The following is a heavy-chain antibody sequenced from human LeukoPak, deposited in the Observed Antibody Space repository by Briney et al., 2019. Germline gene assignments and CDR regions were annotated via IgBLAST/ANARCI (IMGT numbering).Heavy chain of an antibody. CDR3: ARGYDFWSGSNYYYYMDV. D-gene: IGHD3-3*01. CDR1: GYTFTSYD. Sequence: GASVKVSCKASGYTFTSYDINWVRQATGQGLEWMGWMNPNSGTTGYAQKFQGRVTTTRNTSISTAYTELSSLRSDDAAVYYCARGYDFWSGSNYYYYMDVWGKGTTVTVSS. V-gene: IGHV1-8*03. CDR2: MNPNSGTT. J-gene: IGHJ6*03.